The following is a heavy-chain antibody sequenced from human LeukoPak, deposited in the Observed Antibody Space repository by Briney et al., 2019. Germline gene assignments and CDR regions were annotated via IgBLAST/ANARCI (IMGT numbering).Heavy chain of an antibody. D-gene: IGHD4-23*01. J-gene: IGHJ4*02. V-gene: IGHV3-23*01. CDR2: ISRSGTET. Sequence: PGGSLRLSCAGAGFTFSNYGMSWVRQAPGKGLEWVSVISRSGTETYHAYSVRGRFTISRDNAKNTLYLQMNSLRAEDTAVYYCAKKSPDSSGNPAYDWGQGTLVTVSS. CDR1: GFTFSNYG. CDR3: AKKSPDSSGNPAYD.